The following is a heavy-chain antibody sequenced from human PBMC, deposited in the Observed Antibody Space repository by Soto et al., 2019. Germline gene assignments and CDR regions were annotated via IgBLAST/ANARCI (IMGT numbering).Heavy chain of an antibody. CDR1: GGTFRNYP. J-gene: IGHJ4*02. Sequence: SVKVSCKASGGTFRNYPINWVRQAPGQGLEWMGSIFPLTDIPDYAQNFQARLTISADKSTSTAYMELSGLTSDDTAMYFCARGPLVVLNYFESWGQGTLVTVSS. CDR3: ARGPLVVLNYFES. CDR2: IFPLTDIP. V-gene: IGHV1-69*04.